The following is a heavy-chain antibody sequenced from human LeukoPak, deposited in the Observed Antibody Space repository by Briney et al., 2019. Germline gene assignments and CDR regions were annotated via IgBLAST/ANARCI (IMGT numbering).Heavy chain of an antibody. V-gene: IGHV1-2*02. CDR3: ARATFWYYYGSGSPQRGMDV. Sequence: ASVKVSCKASGYTFTGYYMHWVRQAPGQGLEWMGWINPNSGGTNYAQKFQGRVTMTRDTSISTACMELSRLRSDDTAVYYCARATFWYYYGSGSPQRGMDVWGKGTTVTVSS. D-gene: IGHD3-10*01. J-gene: IGHJ6*04. CDR1: GYTFTGYY. CDR2: INPNSGGT.